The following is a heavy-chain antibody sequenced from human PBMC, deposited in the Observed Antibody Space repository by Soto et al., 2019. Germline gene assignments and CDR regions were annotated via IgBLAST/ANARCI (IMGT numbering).Heavy chain of an antibody. CDR3: AGGGSGSYYSAWYYYYGMDV. J-gene: IGHJ6*02. Sequence: QVQLQQWGAGLLKPSETLSLTCAVYGGSFSGYYWSWIRQPPGKGLEWIGEINHSGSTNYNPSLKSRVTISVATSQHQFSLKLSSVTAADTAVYYCAGGGSGSYYSAWYYYYGMDVWGQGTTVTVSS. V-gene: IGHV4-34*01. CDR2: INHSGST. CDR1: GGSFSGYY. D-gene: IGHD3-10*01.